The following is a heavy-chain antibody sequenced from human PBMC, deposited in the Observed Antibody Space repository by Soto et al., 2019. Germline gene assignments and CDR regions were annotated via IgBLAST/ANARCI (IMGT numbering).Heavy chain of an antibody. CDR1: GASISSYY. D-gene: IGHD4-17*01. Sequence: QVQLQESGPGLVKPSETLSLTCTVSGASISSYYWSWIRQPPGKGLEGIGYIYYSGGTIYNPSLTSRGTVSAATCKIQFSLKLTSVTAADTAVYYCARHSTTVPTWGQGTLVTGFS. V-gene: IGHV4-59*01. CDR3: ARHSTTVPT. J-gene: IGHJ5*02. CDR2: IYYSGGT.